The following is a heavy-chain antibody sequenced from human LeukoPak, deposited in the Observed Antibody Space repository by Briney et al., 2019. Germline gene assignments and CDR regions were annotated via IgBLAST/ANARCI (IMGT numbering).Heavy chain of an antibody. CDR2: IYYSGST. CDR3: ARVDGYSGYAPADYFDY. D-gene: IGHD5-12*01. V-gene: IGHV4-61*01. CDR1: GGSISSSSYY. Sequence: SETLPLTCTVSGGSISSSSYYWSWIRQPPGKGLEWIGYIYYSGSTNYNPSLKSRVTMSVDTSKNQFSLKLSSVTAADTAVYYCARVDGYSGYAPADYFDYWGQGTLVTVSS. J-gene: IGHJ4*02.